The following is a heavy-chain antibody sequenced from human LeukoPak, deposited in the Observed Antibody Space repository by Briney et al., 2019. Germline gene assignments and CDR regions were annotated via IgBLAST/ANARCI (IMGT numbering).Heavy chain of an antibody. V-gene: IGHV1-69*05. J-gene: IGHJ4*02. CDR1: GGTFSSYA. D-gene: IGHD3-10*01. CDR2: IIPIFGTT. CDR3: ARGVSVRGVMGD. Sequence: SVKVSCKASGGTFSSYAISWVRQAPGQGLEWMGGIIPIFGTTNYAQKFQGRVTITTDESTSTAYMELSSLRSEDTAVYYCARGVSVRGVMGDWGQGTLVTVSS.